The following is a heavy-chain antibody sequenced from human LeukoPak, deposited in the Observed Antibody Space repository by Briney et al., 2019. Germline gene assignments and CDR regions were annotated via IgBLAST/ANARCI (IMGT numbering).Heavy chain of an antibody. CDR3: ARVRGITILPFDP. J-gene: IGHJ5*02. CDR2: ITSSSSYI. CDR1: GFTFSSYT. D-gene: IGHD3-9*01. Sequence: GGSLRLSCAASGFTFSSYTMNWVRQAPGKGLEWASSITSSSSYIYYADSVKGRFTISRDNAKNSLCLQMNSLRAEDTAVYYCARVRGITILPFDPWGQGTLVTVSS. V-gene: IGHV3-21*01.